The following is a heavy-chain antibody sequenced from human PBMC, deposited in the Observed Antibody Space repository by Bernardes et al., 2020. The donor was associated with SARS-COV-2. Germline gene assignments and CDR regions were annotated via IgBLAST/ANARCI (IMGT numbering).Heavy chain of an antibody. V-gene: IGHV4-4*02. CDR3: ARAGGVDYGDYGDAEYFQH. CDR1: GGSISSSNW. CDR2: IYHSGST. Sequence: SETLSLTCAVSGGSISSSNWWSWVRQPPGKGLEWIGEIYHSGSTNYNPSLKSRVTISVDKSKNQFSLKLSSVTAADTAVYYCARAGGVDYGDYGDAEYFQHWGQGTLVTVSS. D-gene: IGHD4-17*01. J-gene: IGHJ1*01.